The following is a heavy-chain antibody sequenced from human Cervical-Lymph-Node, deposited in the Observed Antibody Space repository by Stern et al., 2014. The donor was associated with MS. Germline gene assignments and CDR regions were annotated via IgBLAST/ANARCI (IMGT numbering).Heavy chain of an antibody. V-gene: IGHV2-70*04. Sequence: QVTLRESGPALVKPTQTLTLTCTFSGFSLSTSGMRVSWIRQPPGKALEWLARIDWDDDKFYSTSMENKLTLPKDTSKQQGAPTMTNMDPVDTATYYCARTRTGYSSGWYYFDYWGQGTLVTVSS. CDR2: IDWDDDK. J-gene: IGHJ4*02. CDR1: GFSLSTSGMR. CDR3: ARTRTGYSSGWYYFDY. D-gene: IGHD6-19*01.